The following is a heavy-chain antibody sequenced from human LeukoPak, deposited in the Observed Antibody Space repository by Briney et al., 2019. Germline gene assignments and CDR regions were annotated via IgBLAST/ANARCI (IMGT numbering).Heavy chain of an antibody. V-gene: IGHV3-23*01. CDR3: AKMRRGWGLFDS. J-gene: IGHJ4*02. CDR2: ISGSGGST. CDR1: GFTFSSYA. D-gene: IGHD6-19*01. Sequence: PGGSLRLSCAASGFTFSSYAMSWVRQAPGKGLEWVSAISGSGGSTYYADSVKGRFTISRDNSKNTLYPQMNSLRAEDTAVYYCAKMRRGWGLFDSWGQGTLVTVSS.